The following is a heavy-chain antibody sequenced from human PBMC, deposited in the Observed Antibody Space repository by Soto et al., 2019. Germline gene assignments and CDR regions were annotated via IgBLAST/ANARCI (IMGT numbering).Heavy chain of an antibody. CDR2: IYWDDDK. CDR3: AHSYNDILTGYYAYYFDD. D-gene: IGHD3-9*01. CDR1: GFSLSTSGEG. J-gene: IGHJ4*02. Sequence: QITLKEAGPTLVKPTQTLTLTCTFSGFSLSTSGEGVGWIRQPPGKALEWLALIYWDDDKRYSPSLKSRVTITKDTSKIQVVLTMTNVDRVDTATYYCAHSYNDILTGYYAYYFDDWGQGTLVTVSS. V-gene: IGHV2-5*02.